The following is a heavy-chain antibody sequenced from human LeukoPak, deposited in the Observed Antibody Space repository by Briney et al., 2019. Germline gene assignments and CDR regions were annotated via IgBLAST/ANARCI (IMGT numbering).Heavy chain of an antibody. Sequence: GGSLRLSCAASGFTFSSYWMHWVRQAPGKGLVWVSRINSDGSSTSYADSVKGRFTISRDNAENTLYLQMNSLRAEDTAVYYCAKEGVTLLNMVRGVIGDWGQGTLVTVSS. J-gene: IGHJ4*02. D-gene: IGHD3-10*01. V-gene: IGHV3-74*01. CDR1: GFTFSSYW. CDR3: AKEGVTLLNMVRGVIGD. CDR2: INSDGSST.